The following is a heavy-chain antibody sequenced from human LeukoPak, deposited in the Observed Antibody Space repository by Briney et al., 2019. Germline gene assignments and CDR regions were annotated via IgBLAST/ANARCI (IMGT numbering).Heavy chain of an antibody. J-gene: IGHJ4*02. Sequence: GGSLRLSCAASGFTFSSYWMSWVHQAPGKGLEWVANIKQGGSEKYYVDSVKGRFTISRDNAKNSLYLQMNSLRAEDTAVYYCARRGTMIVVVGHYYFDYWGQGTLVTVSS. CDR2: IKQGGSEK. D-gene: IGHD3-22*01. CDR3: ARRGTMIVVVGHYYFDY. V-gene: IGHV3-7*01. CDR1: GFTFSSYW.